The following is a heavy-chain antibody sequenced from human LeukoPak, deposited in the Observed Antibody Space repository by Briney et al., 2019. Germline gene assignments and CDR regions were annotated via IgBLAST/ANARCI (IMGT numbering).Heavy chain of an antibody. D-gene: IGHD3-10*02. CDR3: AELGITMIGGV. CDR2: ISSSGSTI. CDR1: GFTFSSYE. Sequence: GGSLRLSCAASGFTFSSYEMNWVRQAAGKGLKWVSYISSSGSTIYYADSVKGRFTISRDNAKNSLYLQMNSLRAEDTAVYYCAELGITMIGGVWGKGTTVTISS. J-gene: IGHJ6*04. V-gene: IGHV3-48*03.